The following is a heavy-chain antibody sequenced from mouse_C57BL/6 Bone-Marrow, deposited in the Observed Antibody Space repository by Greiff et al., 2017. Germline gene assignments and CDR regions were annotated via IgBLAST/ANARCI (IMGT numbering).Heavy chain of an antibody. CDR1: GYTFTSYG. J-gene: IGHJ2*01. V-gene: IGHV1-81*01. Sequence: VMLVESGAELARPGASVKLSCKASGYTFTSYGISWVKQRTGQGLEWIGEIYPRSGNTYYNEKFKGKATLTADKSSSTAYMELRSLTSEDSAVYFCASGDGYFRFDYWGQGTTLTVSS. CDR2: IYPRSGNT. D-gene: IGHD2-3*01. CDR3: ASGDGYFRFDY.